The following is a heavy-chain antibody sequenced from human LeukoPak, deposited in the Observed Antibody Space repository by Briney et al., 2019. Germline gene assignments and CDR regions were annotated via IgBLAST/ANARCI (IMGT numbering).Heavy chain of an antibody. CDR2: ISGSGGST. J-gene: IGHJ5*02. CDR3: AKDLFAAAIFGWFDP. V-gene: IGHV3-23*01. Sequence: GGSLRLSCAASGFTFSSYAMNWVRQAPGKGLEWVSAISGSGGSTYYADSVKGRFTISRDNSKNTLYLQMNSLRAEDTAVYYCAKDLFAAAIFGWFDPWGQGTLVTVSS. CDR1: GFTFSSYA. D-gene: IGHD2-2*02.